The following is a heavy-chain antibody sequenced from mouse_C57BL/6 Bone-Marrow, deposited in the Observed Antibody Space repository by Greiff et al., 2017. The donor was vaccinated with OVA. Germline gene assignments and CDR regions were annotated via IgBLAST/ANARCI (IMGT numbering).Heavy chain of an antibody. CDR2: SRNKANDYTT. V-gene: IGHV7-1*01. CDR3: ARSYDYSSYWYFDV. D-gene: IGHD2-4*01. Sequence: EVMLVESGGGLVQSGRSLRLSCATSGFTFSDFYMEWVRQAPGKGLEWIAASRNKANDYTTEYSASVKGRFIVSRDTSQSILYLQMNALRAEDTAIYYCARSYDYSSYWYFDVWGTGTTVTVAS. J-gene: IGHJ1*03. CDR1: GFTFSDFY.